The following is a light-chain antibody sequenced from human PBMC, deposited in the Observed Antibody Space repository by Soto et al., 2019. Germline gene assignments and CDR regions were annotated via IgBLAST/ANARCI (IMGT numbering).Light chain of an antibody. CDR2: EAS. J-gene: IGKJ5*01. CDR1: QSVSSY. V-gene: IGKV3-11*01. Sequence: EIVLTQSPATLSLSPGERATLSCRASQSVSSYLAWYQQKPGQAPRLLFYEASNRATGIPARISGSGSGTDFTLTISSLEPEDSAVYYCQQRSNWSTFGQGTRLEIK. CDR3: QQRSNWST.